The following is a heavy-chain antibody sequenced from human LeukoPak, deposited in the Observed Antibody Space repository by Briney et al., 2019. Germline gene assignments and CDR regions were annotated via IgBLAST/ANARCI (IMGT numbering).Heavy chain of an antibody. CDR3: ASSFYYYGSGSYYIH. Sequence: SVKVSCKASGGTFSSYAISWVRQAPGQGLEGRGGIIPIFGTANYAQKFQGRVTITADESTSTAYMELSSLRSEDTAVYYCASSFYYYGSGSYYIHWGQGTLVTVSS. D-gene: IGHD3-10*01. CDR1: GGTFSSYA. J-gene: IGHJ4*02. V-gene: IGHV1-69*13. CDR2: IIPIFGTA.